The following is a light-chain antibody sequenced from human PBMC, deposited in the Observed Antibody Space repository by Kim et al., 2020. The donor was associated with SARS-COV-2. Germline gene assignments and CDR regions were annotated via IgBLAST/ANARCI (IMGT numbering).Light chain of an antibody. V-gene: IGKV1-27*01. CDR3: QKYNSAPRT. J-gene: IGKJ1*01. CDR2: AAS. Sequence: ASGGDRVTITCRASQGISNYLAWYQQKPGKVPKLRIYAASALQSGVPSRFSGSGSGTDFTLTISSLQPEDVATYYCQKYNSAPRTFGQGTKVEIK. CDR1: QGISNY.